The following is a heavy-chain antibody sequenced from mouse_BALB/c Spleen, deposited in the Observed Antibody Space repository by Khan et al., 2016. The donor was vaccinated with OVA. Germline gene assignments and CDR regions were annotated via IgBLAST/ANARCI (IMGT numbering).Heavy chain of an antibody. CDR2: INTNTGQP. V-gene: IGHV9-3-1*01. Sequence: QIQLVQSGPELKKPGETVKISCKASGYTFTTNGMNWVKKAPGKGLKWMGWINTNTGQPIYADDFRGRFAFSLETSASTAYLQINNLKNEDTATYFCARVGYNGTMDYWGQGTSVTVSS. D-gene: IGHD2-14*01. CDR3: ARVGYNGTMDY. J-gene: IGHJ4*01. CDR1: GYTFTTNG.